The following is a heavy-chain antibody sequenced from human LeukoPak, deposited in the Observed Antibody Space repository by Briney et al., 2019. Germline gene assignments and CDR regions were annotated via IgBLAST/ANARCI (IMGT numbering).Heavy chain of an antibody. V-gene: IGHV3-74*01. CDR2: INNDGSST. Sequence: GGSLRLSCAASGFTFSSYWMHWVRQAPGKGLVWVSRINNDGSSTSYADSVKGRFTISRDNAKNTLYLQMDSLRAEDTAVYYCARDFWSASGSGPFDYWGQGTLVTVSS. CDR3: ARDFWSASGSGPFDY. D-gene: IGHD3-10*01. J-gene: IGHJ4*02. CDR1: GFTFSSYW.